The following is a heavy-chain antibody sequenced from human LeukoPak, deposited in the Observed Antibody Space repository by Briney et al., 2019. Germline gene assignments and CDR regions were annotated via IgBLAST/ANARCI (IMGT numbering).Heavy chain of an antibody. V-gene: IGHV3-30*18. CDR3: AKGYKDLGEWESRDYYGMDV. CDR1: GFTLSSYG. CDR2: ISYDGSNK. Sequence: PGRSLRLSCAASGFTLSSYGMHWVRQAPGKGLEWVAVISYDGSNKYYADSVKGRFTISRDNSKNTLYLQMNSLRAEDTAVYYCAKGYKDLGEWESRDYYGMDVWGQGTTVTVSS. J-gene: IGHJ6*02. D-gene: IGHD3-10*01.